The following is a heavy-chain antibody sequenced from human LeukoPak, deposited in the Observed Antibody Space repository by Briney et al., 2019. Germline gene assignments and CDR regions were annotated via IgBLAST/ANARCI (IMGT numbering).Heavy chain of an antibody. Sequence: GGSLRLSCAASGFTFTRYWMTWVRQAPGKGLEWVSVIYSGGSTYYADSVKGRFTISRDNSKNTLYLQMNSLRAEDTAAYYCARARVASGWAWGQGTLVTVSS. D-gene: IGHD2-15*01. CDR3: ARARVASGWA. J-gene: IGHJ5*02. V-gene: IGHV3-53*01. CDR1: GFTFTRYW. CDR2: IYSGGST.